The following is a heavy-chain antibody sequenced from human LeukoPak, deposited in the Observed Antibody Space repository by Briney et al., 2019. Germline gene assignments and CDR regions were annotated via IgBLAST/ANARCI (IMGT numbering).Heavy chain of an antibody. CDR3: ARVGSDWFDP. CDR1: GFTFGKYW. D-gene: IGHD3-16*01. V-gene: IGHV3-30*03. CDR2: ISYDGSNK. Sequence: GGSLRLSCVASGFTFGKYWMSWVRQAPGKGLEWVAVISYDGSNKYYADSVKGRFTISRDNSKNTLYLQMNSLRAEDTAVYYCARVGSDWFDPWGQGTLVTVSS. J-gene: IGHJ5*02.